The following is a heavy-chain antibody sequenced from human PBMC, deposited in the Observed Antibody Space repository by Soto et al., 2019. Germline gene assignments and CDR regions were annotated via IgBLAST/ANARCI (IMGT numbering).Heavy chain of an antibody. CDR2: IGASGAGT. CDR1: GFTFSSYA. CDR3: AKVLQLWSKYYFDY. D-gene: IGHD5-18*01. J-gene: IGHJ4*02. V-gene: IGHV3-23*01. Sequence: LRLSCAASGFTFSSYAMSWVRQAPGKGLEWVSAIGASGAGTYYAEYVKGRFTISRDNSKNTLYLQMNSLRAEDTAVYYCAKVLQLWSKYYFDYWGQGTLVTVSS.